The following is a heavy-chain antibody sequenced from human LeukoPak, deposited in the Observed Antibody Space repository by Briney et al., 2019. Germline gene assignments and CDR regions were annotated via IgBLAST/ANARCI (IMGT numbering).Heavy chain of an antibody. D-gene: IGHD6-13*01. Sequence: GGSLRLSCAASGFTISRYSMNWVRQAPGKGLEWVSYISSSSSTINYADSVKGRFTISRDNAKNSLYLQMNSLRAEDTAVYYCVRGAYSSSWLNFDYWGQGTLVTVSS. CDR2: ISSSSSTI. V-gene: IGHV3-48*01. CDR3: VRGAYSSSWLNFDY. CDR1: GFTISRYS. J-gene: IGHJ4*02.